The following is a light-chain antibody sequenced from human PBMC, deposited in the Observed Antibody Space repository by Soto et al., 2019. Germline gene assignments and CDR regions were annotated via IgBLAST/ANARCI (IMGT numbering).Light chain of an antibody. V-gene: IGKV3-11*01. CDR3: QHRHDWPPGAT. J-gene: IGKJ4*01. CDR1: QGISSY. CDR2: DAS. Sequence: EIVLTQSPATLSLSPGERATLSCRASQGISSYLAWYQQKPGQAPRLLIYDASKRATGIPARFSGSGSGADFTLTISSLEPVDFAVYYCQHRHDWPPGATFGGGTKVEI.